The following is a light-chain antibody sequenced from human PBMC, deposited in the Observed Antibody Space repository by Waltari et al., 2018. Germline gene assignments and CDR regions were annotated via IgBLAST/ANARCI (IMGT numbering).Light chain of an antibody. J-gene: IGKJ2*01. CDR2: GAS. CDR1: QRVSSSY. V-gene: IGKV3-20*01. Sequence: EIVLTQSPGTLSLSQGERATLSCRASQRVSSSYLARYQQKPGLAPRLLIYGASKRATGIPDRFSGSGSGTDFTLTISRLEPEDFAVYYCQQYGSSPYTFGQGTKLEIK. CDR3: QQYGSSPYT.